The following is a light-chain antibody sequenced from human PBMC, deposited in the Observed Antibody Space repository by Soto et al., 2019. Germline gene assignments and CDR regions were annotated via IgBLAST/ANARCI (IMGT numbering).Light chain of an antibody. Sequence: QSVLTHPPSASRTPGHRFTISFSGSISNIGSNTLNWYQQLPGTAPKLLIHANNQRPSGVPDRFYGSKSGTSASLAISWLQSEEADYYCAAWDDSMNGYVFGTGTKVTV. CDR1: ISNIGSNT. CDR3: AAWDDSMNGYV. CDR2: ANN. J-gene: IGLJ1*01. V-gene: IGLV1-44*01.